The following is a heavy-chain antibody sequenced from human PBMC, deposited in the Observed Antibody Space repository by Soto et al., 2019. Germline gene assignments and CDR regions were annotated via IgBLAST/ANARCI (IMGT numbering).Heavy chain of an antibody. J-gene: IGHJ4*02. CDR2: ISYDGSNK. D-gene: IGHD3-22*01. Sequence: GGSLRLSCAASGFTFSSYGMHWVRQAPGKGLEWVAVISYDGSNKYYADSVKGRFTISRDNSKNTLYLQMNSLRAEDTAVYYCAKASPLNYYDWSFDYWGQGTLVTVSS. CDR3: AKASPLNYYDWSFDY. CDR1: GFTFSSYG. V-gene: IGHV3-30*18.